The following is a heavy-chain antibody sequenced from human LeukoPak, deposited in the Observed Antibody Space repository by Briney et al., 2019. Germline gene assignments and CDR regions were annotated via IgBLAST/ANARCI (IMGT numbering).Heavy chain of an antibody. CDR1: GFTFDDYA. V-gene: IGHV3-9*01. D-gene: IGHD6-6*01. Sequence: GGSLRLSCAASGFTFDDYAMHWVRQGPGKGLEWVSGISWNSAMVAYADSVKGRFTISRDNAKNSLYLQMNSLRAEDTAFYYCAKATYSTSPGYYFDYWGQGTLVTVSS. J-gene: IGHJ4*02. CDR3: AKATYSTSPGYYFDY. CDR2: ISWNSAMV.